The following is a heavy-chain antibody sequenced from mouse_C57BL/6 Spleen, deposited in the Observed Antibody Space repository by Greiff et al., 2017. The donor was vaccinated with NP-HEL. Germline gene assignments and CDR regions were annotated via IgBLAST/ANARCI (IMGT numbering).Heavy chain of an antibody. CDR2: FHPYNDDT. CDR3: ARSGDYDSWFAY. Sequence: VKLMESGAELVKPGASVKMSCKASGYTFTTYPIEWMKQNHGKSLEWIGNFHPYNDDTKYNEKFKGKATLTVEKSSSTVYLELSRLTSDDSAVYYCARSGDYDSWFAYWGQGTLVTVSA. J-gene: IGHJ3*01. V-gene: IGHV1-47*01. D-gene: IGHD2-4*01. CDR1: GYTFTTYP.